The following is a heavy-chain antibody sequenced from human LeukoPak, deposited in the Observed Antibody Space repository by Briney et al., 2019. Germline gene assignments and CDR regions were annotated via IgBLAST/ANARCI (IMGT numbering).Heavy chain of an antibody. V-gene: IGHV4-59*01. CDR1: GASISTYY. CDR3: GRMISANFYFYYGMDV. Sequence: SETLSLTCTVSGASISTYYWSWIRQPPGKGLEWIGYIHHSGGTNYNPSLKSRVTISVDTSKNQFSLKLSSVTAADTAVYYCGRMISANFYFYYGMDVWGQGTTVTVSS. D-gene: IGHD4/OR15-4a*01. J-gene: IGHJ6*02. CDR2: IHHSGGT.